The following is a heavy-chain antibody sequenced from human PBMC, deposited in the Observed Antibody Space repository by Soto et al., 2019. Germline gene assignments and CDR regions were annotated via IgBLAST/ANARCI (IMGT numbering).Heavy chain of an antibody. V-gene: IGHV3-15*07. CDR1: GFTFSNAW. Sequence: GGSLILSCAASGFTFSNAWMNWVRQAPGKGLEWVGRIKSKTDGGTTNYAAPVKGRFTISRDDSKNTLYLQMNSLKTEDTAVYYCTTELTMMIDDDYWGQGTLVTVSS. CDR3: TTELTMMIDDDY. J-gene: IGHJ4*02. D-gene: IGHD3-22*01. CDR2: IKSKTDGGTT.